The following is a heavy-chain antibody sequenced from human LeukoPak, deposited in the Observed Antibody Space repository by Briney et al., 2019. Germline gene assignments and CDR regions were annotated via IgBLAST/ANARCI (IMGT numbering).Heavy chain of an antibody. V-gene: IGHV4-59*01. J-gene: IGHJ4*02. CDR2: IYYSGST. Sequence: SETLSLTCTVSGGSISSYYWSWIRQPPGKGLEWIGYIYYSGSTNYNPSLKSRVTISVDTSKNQFSLKLSSVTAADTAVYYCARGKYSSSSSPDYWGQGTLVTVSS. CDR1: GGSISSYY. CDR3: ARGKYSSSSSPDY. D-gene: IGHD6-6*01.